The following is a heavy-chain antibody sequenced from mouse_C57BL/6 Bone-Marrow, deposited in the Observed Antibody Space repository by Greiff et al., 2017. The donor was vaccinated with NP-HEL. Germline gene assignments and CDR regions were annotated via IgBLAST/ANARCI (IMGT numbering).Heavy chain of an antibody. CDR3: TGYGPFAY. CDR2: IDPENGDT. D-gene: IGHD1-2*01. CDR1: GFNIKDDY. J-gene: IGHJ3*01. V-gene: IGHV14-4*01. Sequence: EVQLQQSGAELVRPGASVKLSCTASGFNIKDDYMHWVKQRPEQGLEWIGWIDPENGDTEYAAKFQGKATITADTSSNTAYLQLSSLTSEDTAVYYCTGYGPFAYWGQGTLVTVSA.